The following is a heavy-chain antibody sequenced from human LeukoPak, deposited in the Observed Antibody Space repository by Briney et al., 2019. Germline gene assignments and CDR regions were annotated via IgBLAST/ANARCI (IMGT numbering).Heavy chain of an antibody. D-gene: IGHD2-21*02. CDR2: IYWNDDK. J-gene: IGHJ4*02. CDR3: AHIGVVVTAIQFDY. V-gene: IGHV2-5*01. CDR1: GFSLSTSGVG. Sequence: SGPTLVKPTQTPTLTCTFSGFSLSTSGVGVGWIRQPPGKALEWLALIYWNDDKRYSPSLKSRLTITKDTSKNQVVLTMTNMDPVDTATYYCAHIGVVVTAIQFDYWGQGTLVTVPS.